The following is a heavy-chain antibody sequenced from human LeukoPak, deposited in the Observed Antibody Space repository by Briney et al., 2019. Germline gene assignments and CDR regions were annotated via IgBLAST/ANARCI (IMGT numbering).Heavy chain of an antibody. CDR1: GLTVSNND. D-gene: IGHD5-18*01. CDR2: IDIRGDT. J-gene: IGHJ4*02. CDR3: TRRIGYGYGLDC. Sequence: GGSLRLSCAAYGLTVSNNDVSWVRQAQGKGLEWVSVIDIRGDTYYAETVKGRFTISRDKSKNTVSLQMDSLRAEDTAVYFCTRRIGYGYGLDCWGQGTLVTVSS. V-gene: IGHV3-53*01.